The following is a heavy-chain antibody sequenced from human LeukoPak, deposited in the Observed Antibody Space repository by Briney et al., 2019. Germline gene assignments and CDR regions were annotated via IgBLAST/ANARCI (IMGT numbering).Heavy chain of an antibody. CDR3: ARGTKQLVLKYYYYMDV. V-gene: IGHV1-8*01. CDR2: MNPNSGNT. Sequence: GASVKVSCKASGYTFTSYDINWVRQATGQGLEWMGWMNPNSGNTGYAQKFQGRVTMTRNTSISTAYMELSSLRSEDTAVYYCARGTKQLVLKYYYYMDVWGKGTTVTVSS. CDR1: GYTFTSYD. J-gene: IGHJ6*03. D-gene: IGHD6-6*01.